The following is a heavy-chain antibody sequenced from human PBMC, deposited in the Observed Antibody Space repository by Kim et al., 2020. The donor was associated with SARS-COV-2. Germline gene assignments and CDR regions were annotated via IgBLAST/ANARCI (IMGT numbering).Heavy chain of an antibody. D-gene: IGHD6-13*01. Sequence: GGSLRLSCAASGFTFSDSAMYWVRQASGKGLEWVGRIRSKANSYATAYAASVKGRFTISRDDSKNTAYLQMNSLKAEDTAIYYCTRVPPYSNSWWGAFD. CDR3: TRVPPYSNSWWGAFD. CDR2: IRSKANSYAT. CDR1: GFTFSDSA. V-gene: IGHV3-73*01. J-gene: IGHJ3*02.